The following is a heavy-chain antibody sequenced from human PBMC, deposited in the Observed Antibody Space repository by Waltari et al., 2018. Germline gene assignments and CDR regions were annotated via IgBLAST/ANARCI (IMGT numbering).Heavy chain of an antibody. CDR1: GGSISGFY. J-gene: IGHJ5*02. CDR3: ARGCGVDWEWFDP. D-gene: IGHD2-21*02. Sequence: QVQLQESGPSLLKPSETLSLICTVSGGSISGFYWSWVRQPPGKGLDWIGYIYYTGSTNFNPSLKSRVTMSVDTSKNQFSLKLSSVTAADTAVYYCARGCGVDWEWFDPWGQGTLVTVSS. V-gene: IGHV4-59*01. CDR2: IYYTGST.